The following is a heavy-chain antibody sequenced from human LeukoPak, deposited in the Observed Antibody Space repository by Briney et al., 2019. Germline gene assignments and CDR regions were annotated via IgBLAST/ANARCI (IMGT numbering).Heavy chain of an antibody. CDR2: ISTSGTTT. CDR1: GFTFSDYY. V-gene: IGHV3-11*04. J-gene: IGHJ4*02. CDR3: VRDDDRPDNGLDY. D-gene: IGHD3-22*01. Sequence: GGSLRLSCAASGFTFSDYYMSWIRQAPGKGLEWVSYISTSGTTTYYGDSVKGRFTISRDNAKNSLYLQMNSLRAEDTAVYYCVRDDDRPDNGLDYWGQGTLVTVSS.